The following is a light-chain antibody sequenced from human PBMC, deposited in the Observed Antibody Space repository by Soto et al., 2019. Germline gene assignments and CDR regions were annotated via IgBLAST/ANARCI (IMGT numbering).Light chain of an antibody. J-gene: IGLJ7*01. V-gene: IGLV2-14*01. CDR3: SSYTSSSAPSAV. CDR1: SSDVGGYNY. CDR2: DVS. Sequence: QSALTQPASVSGSPGQSITISCTGTSSDVGGYNYVSWYQQHPGKAPKLMIYDVSNRPSGVSNRFSGSKSGNTASLTISGLPAEDEADYFCSSYTSSSAPSAVFGGGTQLTV.